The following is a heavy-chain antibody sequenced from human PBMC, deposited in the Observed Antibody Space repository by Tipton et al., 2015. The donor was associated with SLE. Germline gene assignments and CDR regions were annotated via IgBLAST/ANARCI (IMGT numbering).Heavy chain of an antibody. Sequence: TLSLTCTVSGGSNSRHYWSWIRQPPGKGLEWIGYIYYSGITNYNPSLRSRVTISVDTSKNQLSLRLSSLTAADTAVYYCAVGGWELRWGQGTQVTVSS. CDR3: AVGGWELR. J-gene: IGHJ4*02. CDR1: GGSNSRHY. CDR2: IYYSGIT. V-gene: IGHV4-59*08. D-gene: IGHD1-26*01.